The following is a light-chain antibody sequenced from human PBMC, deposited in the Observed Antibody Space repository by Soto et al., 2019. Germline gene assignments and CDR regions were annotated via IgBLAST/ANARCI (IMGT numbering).Light chain of an antibody. Sequence: QSVLPQPPSVSAAPGQTVTISCSGSSSNIGNNYVSWYQQLPGTAPKLLIYDNNKRPSGIPDRFSGSKSGTSGTLDITGLQTGDEADYYCATWDGSLPAEVFGGGTKLTVL. CDR2: DNN. CDR1: SSNIGNNY. CDR3: ATWDGSLPAEV. J-gene: IGLJ2*01. V-gene: IGLV1-51*01.